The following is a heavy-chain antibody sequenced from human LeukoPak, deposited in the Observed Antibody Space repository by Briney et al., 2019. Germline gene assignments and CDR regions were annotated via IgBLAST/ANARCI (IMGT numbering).Heavy chain of an antibody. V-gene: IGHV3-30*04. CDR3: ARGLVDILTGYYYYYGMDV. D-gene: IGHD3-9*01. CDR2: ISYDGSNK. CDR1: GFTFSSYA. J-gene: IGHJ6*02. Sequence: AGRSLRLSCAASGFTFSSYAMHWVRQAPGKGLEWVAVISYDGSNKYYADSVKGRFTISRDNSKNTLYLQMNSPRAEDTAVYYCARGLVDILTGYYYYYGMDVWGQGTTVTVSS.